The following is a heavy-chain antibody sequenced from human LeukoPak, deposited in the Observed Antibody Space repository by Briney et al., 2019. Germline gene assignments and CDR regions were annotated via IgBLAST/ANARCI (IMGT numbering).Heavy chain of an antibody. Sequence: ASVKVSCKASGYTFTSYGISWVRQAPGQGLEWMGWISAYNGNTNYAQKLEGRVTMTTDTSTSTAYMELRSLRSDDTAVYYCARSSPDPVMGKWFDPWGQGTLVTVSS. D-gene: IGHD1-26*01. CDR2: ISAYNGNT. J-gene: IGHJ5*02. CDR1: GYTFTSYG. V-gene: IGHV1-18*01. CDR3: ARSSPDPVMGKWFDP.